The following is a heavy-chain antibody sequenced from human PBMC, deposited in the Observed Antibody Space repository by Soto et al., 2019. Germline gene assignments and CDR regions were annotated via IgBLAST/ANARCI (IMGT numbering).Heavy chain of an antibody. V-gene: IGHV3-30*03. Sequence: QVKLVESGGGVVQPGRSLRLSCAASGFTVSSYGMHWVRQAPGKGLEWVAVISRDGGTKYYADSVKGRFTISRDNSRNTLFLEMNSLRGDDMAVYYCTGEVASGYWGQGTLVVVSS. CDR2: ISRDGGTK. CDR1: GFTVSSYG. CDR3: TGEVASGY. J-gene: IGHJ4*02. D-gene: IGHD2-8*02.